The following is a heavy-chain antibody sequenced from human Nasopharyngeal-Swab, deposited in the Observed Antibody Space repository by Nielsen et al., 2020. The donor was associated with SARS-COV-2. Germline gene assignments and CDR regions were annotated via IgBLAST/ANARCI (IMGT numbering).Heavy chain of an antibody. CDR3: AKVPISEWVTHYFDS. CDR1: GFTLSSYA. V-gene: IGHV3-23*01. D-gene: IGHD1-26*01. Sequence: GESLKISCATSGFTLSSYAMSWVRQAPGKGLEWVSSISGFDITTYYADSVKGRFTVSRDSFRNTLYLQMNSLRAEDTAAYYCAKVPISEWVTHYFDSWGQGTLVTVSS. J-gene: IGHJ4*02. CDR2: ISGFDITT.